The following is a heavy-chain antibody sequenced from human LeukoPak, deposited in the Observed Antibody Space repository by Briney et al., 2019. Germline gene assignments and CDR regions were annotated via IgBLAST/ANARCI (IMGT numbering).Heavy chain of an antibody. Sequence: GGSLGLSCAASGFTFSSYEMNWVRQAPGKGLEWVPYISSSGSTIYYADSVKGRFTISRDNAKNSLYLQMNSLRAEDTAVYYCARWCVVPAAGFDYWGQGTLVTVSS. J-gene: IGHJ4*02. CDR1: GFTFSSYE. D-gene: IGHD2-2*01. CDR2: ISSSGSTI. CDR3: ARWCVVPAAGFDY. V-gene: IGHV3-48*03.